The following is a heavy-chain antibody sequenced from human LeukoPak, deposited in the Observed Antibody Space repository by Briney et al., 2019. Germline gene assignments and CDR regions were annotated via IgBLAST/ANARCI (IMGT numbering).Heavy chain of an antibody. V-gene: IGHV1-8*01. J-gene: IGHJ6*02. Sequence: ASVKVSCKASGYTFTSYDIKWVRQAAGQGLEGMGWMNPNNGNTGYAQKFQGRVTMTRSTSISTAYMELSSLRSEDTAVYYCARLASSSWPLYYYYGMDVWGQGTTVTVSS. CDR3: ARLASSSWPLYYYYGMDV. CDR2: MNPNNGNT. D-gene: IGHD6-13*01. CDR1: GYTFTSYD.